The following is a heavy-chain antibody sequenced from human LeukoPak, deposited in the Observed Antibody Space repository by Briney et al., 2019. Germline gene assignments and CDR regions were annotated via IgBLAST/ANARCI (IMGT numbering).Heavy chain of an antibody. CDR1: GGSISTYY. CDR3: ARGGYSYGYDYFDY. J-gene: IGHJ4*02. V-gene: IGHV4-59*01. D-gene: IGHD5-18*01. Sequence: SETLSLTCTVSGGSISTYYWSWIRQSPGKGLEWIGFIHYSGSTNYNPSLKSRVTISLDTSKNQLSLKLSSVTAADTAVYYCARGGYSYGYDYFDYWGQGTLVTVSS. CDR2: IHYSGST.